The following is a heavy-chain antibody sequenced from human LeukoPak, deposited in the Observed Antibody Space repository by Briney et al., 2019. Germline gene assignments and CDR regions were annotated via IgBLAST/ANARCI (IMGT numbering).Heavy chain of an antibody. J-gene: IGHJ5*02. V-gene: IGHV1-69*13. CDR1: GGTFSSYA. CDR3: AIESIAVAARFDP. CDR2: IIPIFGTA. D-gene: IGHD6-19*01. Sequence: SVKVSCKASGGTFSSYAISWVRQAPGRGLEWMGGIIPIFGTANYAQKFQGRVTITADESTSTVYMELSSLRSEDTAVYYCAIESIAVAARFDPWGQGTLVTVSS.